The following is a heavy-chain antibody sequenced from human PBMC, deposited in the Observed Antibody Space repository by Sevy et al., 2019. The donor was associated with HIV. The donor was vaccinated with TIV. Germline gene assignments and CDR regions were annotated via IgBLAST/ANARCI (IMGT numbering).Heavy chain of an antibody. V-gene: IGHV4-39*01. Sequence: SETLSLTCTVSGGSISSSSYYWAWIRQSPGKGLEWIGRIYYTGTTHSNPSLKSRVTISKDISKNQFFLRLRSVTAADTAMYFCARPNSMASYTLDVWGQGTTVTVSS. D-gene: IGHD3-10*01. J-gene: IGHJ6*02. CDR3: ARPNSMASYTLDV. CDR1: GGSISSSSYY. CDR2: IYYTGTT.